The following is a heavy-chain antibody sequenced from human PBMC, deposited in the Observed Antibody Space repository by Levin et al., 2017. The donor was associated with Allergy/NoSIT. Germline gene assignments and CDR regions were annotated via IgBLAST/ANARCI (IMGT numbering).Heavy chain of an antibody. CDR3: AREGMVRGVTGRVLNY. V-gene: IGHV3-30-3*01. J-gene: IGHJ4*02. CDR1: GFTFSSYA. Sequence: GESLKISCAASGFTFSSYAMHWVRQAPGKGLEWVAVISYDGSNKYYADSVKGRFTISRDNSKNTMYLQMNSLRAEDTAVYYCAREGMVRGVTGRVLNYWGQGTLVTVSS. D-gene: IGHD3-10*01. CDR2: ISYDGSNK.